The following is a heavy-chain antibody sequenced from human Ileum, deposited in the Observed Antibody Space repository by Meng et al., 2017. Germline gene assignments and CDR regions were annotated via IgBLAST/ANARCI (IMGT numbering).Heavy chain of an antibody. Sequence: VELQGSGQGLVKPSGTLSLAWSAFGASISSRNWWSWVRQPPGKGLEWIGEIYHSGSTNYNPSLKSRVTISVDKSKNQFSLKLSSVTAADTAVYYCARIDDYGDYVDYWGQGTLVTVSS. V-gene: IGHV4-4*02. CDR2: IYHSGST. J-gene: IGHJ4*02. CDR1: GASISSRNW. D-gene: IGHD4-17*01. CDR3: ARIDDYGDYVDY.